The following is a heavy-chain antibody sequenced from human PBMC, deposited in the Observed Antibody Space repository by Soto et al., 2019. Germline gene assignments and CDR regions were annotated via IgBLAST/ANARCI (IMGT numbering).Heavy chain of an antibody. V-gene: IGHV3-30-3*01. Sequence: GGSLRLSCAASGFTFSSYAMHWVRQAPGKGLEWVAVISYDGSNKYYADSVKGRFTISRDNSKNTLYLQMNSLRAEDTAVYYSHATRNGYFNYYYYYGMDVWGQGTTVTVSS. CDR3: HATRNGYFNYYYYYGMDV. CDR2: ISYDGSNK. J-gene: IGHJ6*02. CDR1: GFTFSSYA. D-gene: IGHD5-12*01.